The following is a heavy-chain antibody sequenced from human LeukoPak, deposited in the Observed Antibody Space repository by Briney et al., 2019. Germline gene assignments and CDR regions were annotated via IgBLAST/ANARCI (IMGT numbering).Heavy chain of an antibody. D-gene: IGHD1-26*01. Sequence: SETLSLTCTVSGDSISSYYWSWIRQPPGKGLEWIGYIYYSGSTNYNPSLKSRVTISVDTSKNQLSLKLTSVTAADTAVYYCARSSWTYSHPFDYWGQGTLVTVSS. CDR3: ARSSWTYSHPFDY. V-gene: IGHV4-59*01. CDR2: IYYSGST. J-gene: IGHJ4*02. CDR1: GDSISSYY.